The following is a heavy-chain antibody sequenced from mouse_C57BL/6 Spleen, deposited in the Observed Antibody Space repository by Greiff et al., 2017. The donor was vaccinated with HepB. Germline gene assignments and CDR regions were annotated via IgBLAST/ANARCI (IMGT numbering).Heavy chain of an antibody. CDR3: ARITTVVADY. J-gene: IGHJ2*01. CDR1: GYTFTNYW. V-gene: IGHV1-63*01. CDR2: IYPGGGYT. Sequence: VQLVESGAELVRPGTSVKMSCKASGYTFTNYWIGWAKQRPGHGLEWIGDIYPGGGYTNYNEKFKGKATLTADKSSSTAYMQFSSLTSEDSAIYYCARITTVVADYWGQGTTLTVSS. D-gene: IGHD1-1*01.